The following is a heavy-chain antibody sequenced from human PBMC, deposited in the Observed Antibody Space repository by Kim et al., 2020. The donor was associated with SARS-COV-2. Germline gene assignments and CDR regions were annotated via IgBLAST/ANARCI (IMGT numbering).Heavy chain of an antibody. Sequence: SETLSLTCTVSGGSIDSGDYYWSWIRQPPGKGLEWIGYLYYTGSAGSAHYTPSLRSRLSISADMSKNQFSLKLTSVTAADTAVYYCARYYYDASGQTDIDIWGQGTLVTVSS. CDR1: GGSIDSGDYY. D-gene: IGHD3-22*01. CDR2: LYYTGSAGSA. J-gene: IGHJ4*02. CDR3: ARYYYDASGQTDIDI. V-gene: IGHV4-30-4*01.